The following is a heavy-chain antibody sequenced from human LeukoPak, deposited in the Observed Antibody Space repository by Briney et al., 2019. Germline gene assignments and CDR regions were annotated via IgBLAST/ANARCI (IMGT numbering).Heavy chain of an antibody. Sequence: PGGSLRLXCAASGFTFSSYWMSWVRQAPGKGLEWVANIKQDGSERYYVDSVKGRFTISRDNAKNSLYLQMNSLRAEDTAVYYCARVPGIAVAGDYWGQGTLVTVSS. V-gene: IGHV3-7*04. J-gene: IGHJ4*02. CDR1: GFTFSSYW. CDR3: ARVPGIAVAGDY. D-gene: IGHD6-19*01. CDR2: IKQDGSER.